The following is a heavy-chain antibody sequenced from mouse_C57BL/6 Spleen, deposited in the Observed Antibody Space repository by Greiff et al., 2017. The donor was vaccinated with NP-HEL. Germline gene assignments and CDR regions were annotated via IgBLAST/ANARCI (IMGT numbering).Heavy chain of an antibody. CDR2: IDPSDSET. V-gene: IGHV1-52*01. CDR1: GYTFTSYW. J-gene: IGHJ2*01. CDR3: ARETMVTRAFDY. Sequence: VQLQQPGAELVRPGSSVKLSCKASGYTFTSYWMHWVKQRPIQGLEWIGNIDPSDSETHYNQKFKDKATLTVDKSSSTAYMQLSSLTSEDSAVYYCARETMVTRAFDYWGQGTTLTVSS. D-gene: IGHD2-2*01.